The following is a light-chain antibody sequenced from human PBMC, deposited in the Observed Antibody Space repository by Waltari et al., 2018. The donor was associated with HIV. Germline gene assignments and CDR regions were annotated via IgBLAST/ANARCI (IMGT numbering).Light chain of an antibody. CDR1: NSNIGRNT. V-gene: IGLV1-44*01. Sequence: SELTQPPSVSGTPGQRVTISCSGGNSNIGRNTVTWYQHLPGAAPKVLIYTDDKRPWGGPDRLPGSKTGTPASLAISGLQSDDEAVYYCATWDDSLDHVFGTGTKVSVL. CDR2: TDD. CDR3: ATWDDSLDHV. J-gene: IGLJ1*01.